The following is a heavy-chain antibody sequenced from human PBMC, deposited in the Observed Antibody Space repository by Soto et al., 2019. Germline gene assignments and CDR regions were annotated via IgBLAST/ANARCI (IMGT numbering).Heavy chain of an antibody. J-gene: IGHJ3*02. Sequence: SETLSLTCTVSGGSISSGGYYWSWIRQHPGKGLEWIGYIYYSGSTYYNPSLKSRVTISVDTSKNQFSLKLSSVTAADTAVYYCAMGAGSSFVAFDIWGQGTMVTVSS. CDR3: AMGAGSSFVAFDI. D-gene: IGHD1-1*01. V-gene: IGHV4-31*03. CDR1: GGSISSGGYY. CDR2: IYYSGST.